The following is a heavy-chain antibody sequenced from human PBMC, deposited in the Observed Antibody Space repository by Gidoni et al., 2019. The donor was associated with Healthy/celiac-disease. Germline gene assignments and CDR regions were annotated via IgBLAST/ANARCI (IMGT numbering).Heavy chain of an antibody. CDR1: RGTFSTSA. CDR2: IIHICGTA. J-gene: IGHJ5*02. V-gene: IGHV1-69*01. D-gene: IGHD6-6*01. CDR3: ARDLSTPLVRTLRFGSWFDP. Sequence: QIQLVQSGAEVKKPGSPVKVSCRASRGTFSTSAITWVRKGPGQGLEWMGGIIHICGTANYAQKFQGRVTITADESTSTAYMELSRLRSEDTDVYYGARDLSTPLVRTLRFGSWFDPWGQGTLVTVSS.